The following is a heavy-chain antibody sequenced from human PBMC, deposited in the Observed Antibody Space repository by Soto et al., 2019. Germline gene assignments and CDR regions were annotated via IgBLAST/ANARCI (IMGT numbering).Heavy chain of an antibody. CDR2: MGGANGDT. V-gene: IGHV3-23*01. CDR3: AKEYDRRPMALFDY. Sequence: EVQMLQSGGGLVQPGGSLILSCAASGFIFSNYAMSWVRQAPGKGLEWVAGMGGANGDTYYADSVRGRFAISRDNSKNTLYLQMNSLRAEDTAVYYCAKEYDRRPMALFDYWGQGTLVTVSS. D-gene: IGHD3-9*01. CDR1: GFIFSNYA. J-gene: IGHJ4*02.